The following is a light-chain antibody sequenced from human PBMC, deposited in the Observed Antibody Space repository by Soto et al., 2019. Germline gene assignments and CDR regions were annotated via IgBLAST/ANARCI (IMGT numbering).Light chain of an antibody. V-gene: IGLV1-47*02. Sequence: QPVLTQPPSASGAPGQTVTLSCSGSPSNIGSNYVYWYQHLPGTAPKLLIYSNNQRPSGVPDRFSGSKSGTSGSLAISGLRSEDDADYYCAAWEDSVNLWLFGGGTKLTVL. CDR1: PSNIGSNY. J-gene: IGLJ3*02. CDR3: AAWEDSVNLWL. CDR2: SNN.